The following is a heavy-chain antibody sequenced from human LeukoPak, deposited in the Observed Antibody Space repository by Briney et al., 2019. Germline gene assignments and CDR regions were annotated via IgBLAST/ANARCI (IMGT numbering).Heavy chain of an antibody. D-gene: IGHD2-2*02. J-gene: IGHJ6*03. Sequence: PSETLSLTCTVSGGSISSSSYYWGWIRQPPGKGLEWIGSIYYSGSTYYNPSLKSRVTISVDTSKNQFSLKLSSVTAADTAVYYCARGGYCSSTSCYTEYYYYMDVWGKGTTVTVSS. CDR3: ARGGYCSSTSCYTEYYYYMDV. CDR2: IYYSGST. V-gene: IGHV4-39*01. CDR1: GGSISSSSYY.